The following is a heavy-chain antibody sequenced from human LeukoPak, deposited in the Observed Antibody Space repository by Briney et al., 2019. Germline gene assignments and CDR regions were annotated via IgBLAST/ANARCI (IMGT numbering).Heavy chain of an antibody. D-gene: IGHD3-22*01. V-gene: IGHV4-59*06. Sequence: SETLSLTCTVSGGSISRYYWSWIRQPPGKGLEWIGYIYYSGSTYYNPSLKSRVTISVDTSKNQFSLKLSSVTAADTAVYYCASTNYYDSSGYHNWFDPWGQGTLVTVSS. CDR3: ASTNYYDSSGYHNWFDP. CDR2: IYYSGST. J-gene: IGHJ5*02. CDR1: GGSISRYY.